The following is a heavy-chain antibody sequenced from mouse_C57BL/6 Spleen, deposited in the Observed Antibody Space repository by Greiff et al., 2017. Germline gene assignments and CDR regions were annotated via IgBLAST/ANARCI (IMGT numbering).Heavy chain of an antibody. V-gene: IGHV3-6*01. Sequence: ESGPGLVKPSQSLSLTCSVTGYSITSGYYWNWIRQFPGNKLEWMGYISYDGSNNYNPSLKNRISITRDTSKNQFFLKLNSVTTEDTATYYCARGHDYDWFAYWGQGTLVTVSA. D-gene: IGHD2-4*01. J-gene: IGHJ3*01. CDR3: ARGHDYDWFAY. CDR2: ISYDGSN. CDR1: GYSITSGYY.